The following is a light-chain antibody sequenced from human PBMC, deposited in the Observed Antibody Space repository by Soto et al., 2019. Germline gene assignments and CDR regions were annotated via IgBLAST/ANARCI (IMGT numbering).Light chain of an antibody. V-gene: IGKV1-5*01. Sequence: DIHMTQSPSSVSASVGDRFTITCRASQGISNWLVWYQQRPGKAPKLLIHDASTLESGVPSRLSGGGSGTEFTLTINNPQPDDLATYICQQYKSYSTFGRGTKVDIK. CDR1: QGISNW. CDR2: DAS. J-gene: IGKJ1*01. CDR3: QQYKSYST.